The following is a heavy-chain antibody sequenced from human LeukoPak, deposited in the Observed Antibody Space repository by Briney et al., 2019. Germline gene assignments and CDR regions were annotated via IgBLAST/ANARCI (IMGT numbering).Heavy chain of an antibody. CDR2: INHSGST. J-gene: IGHJ3*02. CDR3: ARRMGI. D-gene: IGHD3-16*01. CDR1: GGSFSGYY. V-gene: IGHV4-34*01. Sequence: PSETLSLTCAVYGGSFSGYYWSWIRQPPGKGLEWIGEINHSGSTNYNPSLKSRVTISVDTSKNQFSLKLSSVTAADTAVYYCARRMGIWGQGTMVTVSS.